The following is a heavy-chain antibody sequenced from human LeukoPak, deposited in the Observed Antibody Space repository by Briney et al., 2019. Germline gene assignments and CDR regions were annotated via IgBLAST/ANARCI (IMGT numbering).Heavy chain of an antibody. D-gene: IGHD3-3*01. CDR2: INHSGST. J-gene: IGHJ5*02. V-gene: IGHV4-34*01. CDR1: GGSFSGYY. Sequence: RPSETLSLTCAVYGGSFSGYYWSWIRQPPGKGLEWVGEINHSGSTNYNPCLKSRVTMSVDTSKNQFSLKLSSVTAADTAVYYCARGYLRFRRFDPWGQGTLVTVSS. CDR3: ARGYLRFRRFDP.